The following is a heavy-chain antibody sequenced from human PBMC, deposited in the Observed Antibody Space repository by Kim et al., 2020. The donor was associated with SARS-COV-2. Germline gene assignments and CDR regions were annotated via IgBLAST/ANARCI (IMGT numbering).Heavy chain of an antibody. J-gene: IGHJ2*01. CDR2: INTKTGNP. V-gene: IGHV7-4-1*02. Sequence: ASVKVSCKASGYTFTSYAVNWVRKAPGQGLQWMGWINTKTGNPRYAQDFTGRFVFSLDTTVNTTYLQISSLRGEDNAVYYCARAADFTSGPGWYFDLWGRGTLVTVSS. D-gene: IGHD6-19*01. CDR1: GYTFTSYA. CDR3: ARAADFTSGPGWYFDL.